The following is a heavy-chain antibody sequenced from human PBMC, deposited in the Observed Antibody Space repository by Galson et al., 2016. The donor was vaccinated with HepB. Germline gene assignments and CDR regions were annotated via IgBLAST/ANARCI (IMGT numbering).Heavy chain of an antibody. D-gene: IGHD4-11*01. CDR3: ARGLGYDYSNYEPGF. J-gene: IGHJ4*02. Sequence: SETLSLTCTLSGGSISNYYWMWIRQPPGKGLEWIGYISYSGNTRYNPSVKSRVTISIDMSKNQFSLKLSSVTAADTAVYYCARGLGYDYSNYEPGFWGQGTLVTASS. CDR1: GGSISNYY. V-gene: IGHV4-59*01. CDR2: ISYSGNT.